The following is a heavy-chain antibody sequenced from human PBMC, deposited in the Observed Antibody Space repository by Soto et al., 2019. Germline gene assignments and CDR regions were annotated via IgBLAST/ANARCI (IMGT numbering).Heavy chain of an antibody. CDR1: GFTFSSYA. V-gene: IGHV3-23*01. CDR2: ISGSGGST. Sequence: GGSLRLSCAASGFTFSSYAMSWVRQAPGKGLEWVSAISGSGGSTYYADSVKGRFTISRDNSKNTLYLQMNSLRAEDTAVYYCAKVFRWNYGTDDAFDIWGQGTMVTVSS. D-gene: IGHD1-7*01. CDR3: AKVFRWNYGTDDAFDI. J-gene: IGHJ3*02.